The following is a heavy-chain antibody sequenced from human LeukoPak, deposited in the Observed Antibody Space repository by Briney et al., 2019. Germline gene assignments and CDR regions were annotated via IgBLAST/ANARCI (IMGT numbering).Heavy chain of an antibody. J-gene: IGHJ4*02. Sequence: ASVKVSCKVSGYSLTALSMHWVRQAPGKGLEWMGGFDPEVGKTMYAEKLDGRLTVTDDTSTDTAYMQLSSLRLEDMAVYYCATDMVGYCGDVTCCSEAYWGQGTLVTVSS. CDR3: ATDMVGYCGDVTCCSEAY. D-gene: IGHD2-21*01. V-gene: IGHV1-24*01. CDR1: GYSLTALS. CDR2: FDPEVGKT.